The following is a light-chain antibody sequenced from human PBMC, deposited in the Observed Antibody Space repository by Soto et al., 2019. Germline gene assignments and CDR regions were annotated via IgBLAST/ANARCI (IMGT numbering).Light chain of an antibody. CDR3: TSYSSTSTLVV. Sequence: QSALTQPASVSGSPGQSITISCTGTSSDVGGYNFVSWYQQHPEKAPKLMISVVSYRPSGVSDRFSGSKSGNTASLTISGLQAEDKADYYCTSYSSTSTLVVFGTGTKLTVL. V-gene: IGLV2-14*01. CDR1: SSDVGGYNF. J-gene: IGLJ1*01. CDR2: VVS.